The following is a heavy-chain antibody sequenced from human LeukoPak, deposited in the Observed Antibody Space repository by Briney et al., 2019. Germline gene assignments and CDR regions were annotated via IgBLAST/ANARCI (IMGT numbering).Heavy chain of an antibody. V-gene: IGHV1-18*01. CDR2: ITTYNGNT. J-gene: IGHJ4*02. D-gene: IGHD4-17*01. CDR3: ARGYDYGDYVGDFDY. Sequence: ASVKVSCKASGYTFTSYPISWVRQAPGQGLEWMGWITTYNGNTKYAQKLQGRVTMTTDTPTSTVYMDLRGLRSDDTAVYYCARGYDYGDYVGDFDYWGQGTLATVSS. CDR1: GYTFTSYP.